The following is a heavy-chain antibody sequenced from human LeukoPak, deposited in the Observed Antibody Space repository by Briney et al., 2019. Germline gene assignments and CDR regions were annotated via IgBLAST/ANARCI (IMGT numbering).Heavy chain of an antibody. Sequence: APVKVSCKASGYTFTGYYMHWARQAPGQGLEWMGWINTNTGNPTYAQGFTGRFVFSLDTSVSTAYLQISSLKAEDTAVYYCAREQDYGPHWFDPWGQGTLVTVSS. D-gene: IGHD4-17*01. V-gene: IGHV7-4-1*02. CDR1: GYTFTGYY. CDR2: INTNTGNP. J-gene: IGHJ5*02. CDR3: AREQDYGPHWFDP.